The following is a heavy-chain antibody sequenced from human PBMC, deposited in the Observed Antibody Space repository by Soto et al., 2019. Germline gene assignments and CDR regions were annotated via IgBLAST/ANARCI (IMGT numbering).Heavy chain of an antibody. CDR1: GYTFTSQD. V-gene: IGHV1-8*02. CDR2: MNPNSGNT. CDR3: ARGLEIQLWFGYHYGMDV. J-gene: IGHJ6*02. D-gene: IGHD5-18*01. Sequence: VPSVRVSCKASGYTFTSQDINWVRQATGQGREWMGWMNPNSGNTGYAQKFQGRDTMTRNTSISTAYMELSSLRSEDTAVYYCARGLEIQLWFGYHYGMDVWGQGPTVTVSS.